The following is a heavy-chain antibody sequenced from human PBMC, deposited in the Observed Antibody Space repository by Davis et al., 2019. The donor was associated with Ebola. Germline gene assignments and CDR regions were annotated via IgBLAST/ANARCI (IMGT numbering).Heavy chain of an antibody. J-gene: IGHJ6*02. CDR2: ISTYNGNT. CDR1: GYTFTIYG. Sequence: AASVKVSCKASGYTFTIYGISWVRQAPGQGLEWMGWISTYNGNTQYAQKLQGRVTMTTDTSTSTAYMELRSLRSDDTAVYYCASGSHAVYYYNMDVWGQGTTVTVSS. V-gene: IGHV1-18*01. CDR3: ASGSHAVYYYNMDV.